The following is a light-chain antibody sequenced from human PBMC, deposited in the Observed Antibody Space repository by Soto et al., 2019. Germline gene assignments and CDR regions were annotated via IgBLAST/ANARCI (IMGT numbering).Light chain of an antibody. CDR2: AAS. CDR1: QSISNY. CDR3: LQSYITPWT. Sequence: DIQMTQSPSSLSTSVGDRVTITCRASQSISNYLNWYQQKPGKVPKLLIYAASRLQSGVPSRFSGSGSGTDFTLTIRSLQPEDFATYYCLQSYITPWTFGQGTKVEIK. J-gene: IGKJ1*01. V-gene: IGKV1-39*01.